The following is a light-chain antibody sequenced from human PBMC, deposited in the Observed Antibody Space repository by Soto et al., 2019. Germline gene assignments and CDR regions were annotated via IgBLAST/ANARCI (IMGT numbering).Light chain of an antibody. J-gene: IGKJ1*01. V-gene: IGKV3-15*01. CDR1: QSVRTN. CDR2: GAS. CDR3: QQSNNWPRT. Sequence: ELVMTTYPDTLSLSPGETSPLSCRARQSVRTNLAWYQHKPGQSNRLLIYGASNRATGFHARFSGSGSGTDFTLTISRLEPEDFAVYYCQQSNNWPRTFGHVTQLDLK.